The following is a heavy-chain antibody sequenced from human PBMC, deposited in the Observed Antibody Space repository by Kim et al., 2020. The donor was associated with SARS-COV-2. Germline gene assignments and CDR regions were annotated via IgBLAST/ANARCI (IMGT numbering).Heavy chain of an antibody. J-gene: IGHJ4*02. Sequence: AAPVKGRFTISRDDSKNTLYLQMNSLKTEDTAVYYCKLELFVSPTLDFDYWGQGTLVTVSS. D-gene: IGHD1-7*01. V-gene: IGHV3-15*01. CDR3: KLELFVSPTLDFDY.